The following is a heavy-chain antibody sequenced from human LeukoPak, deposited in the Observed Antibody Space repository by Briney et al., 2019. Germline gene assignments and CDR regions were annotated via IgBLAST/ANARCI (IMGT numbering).Heavy chain of an antibody. CDR1: GFTFSSYA. J-gene: IGHJ4*02. CDR3: ASGARRTSCLDY. D-gene: IGHD2-2*01. V-gene: IGHV3-53*01. Sequence: GGSLRLSCAASGFTFSSYAMHWVRQAPGKGLEWVSVLYSDGYTYYADSVKGRFTISRDNSKNTLYLQMNSLRADDTAVYYCASGARRTSCLDYWGQGTLVTVSS. CDR2: LYSDGYT.